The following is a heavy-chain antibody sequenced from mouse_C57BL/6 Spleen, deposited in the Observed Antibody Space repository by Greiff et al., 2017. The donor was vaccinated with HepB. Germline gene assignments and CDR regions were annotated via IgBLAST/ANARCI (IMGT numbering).Heavy chain of an antibody. CDR2: ISYDGSN. D-gene: IGHD2-4*01. V-gene: IGHV3-6*01. CDR1: GYSITSGYY. J-gene: IGHJ4*01. Sequence: EVQLQQSGPGLVTPSQSLSLTCSVTGYSITSGYYWNWIRQFPGNKLECMGYISYDGSNNYNPSLKNRISTTHHISKNQFFLKLNSVNTEDTATYYCARGDYDGDYYAMDYWGQGTSVPVSS. CDR3: ARGDYDGDYYAMDY.